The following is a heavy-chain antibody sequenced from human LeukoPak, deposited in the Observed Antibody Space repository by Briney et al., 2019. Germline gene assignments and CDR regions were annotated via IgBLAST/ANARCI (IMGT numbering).Heavy chain of an antibody. CDR2: INPNSGGT. V-gene: IGHV1-2*02. Sequence: GASVKVSCKASGYTFTGYYMHWVRQAPGQGLEWMGWINPNSGGTNYAQKFQGRVTMTRDTSISTAYMELSRLRSDDTAVYYCARDSERVQLEHPDYWGQGTLVTVSS. D-gene: IGHD1-1*01. J-gene: IGHJ4*02. CDR3: ARDSERVQLEHPDY. CDR1: GYTFTGYY.